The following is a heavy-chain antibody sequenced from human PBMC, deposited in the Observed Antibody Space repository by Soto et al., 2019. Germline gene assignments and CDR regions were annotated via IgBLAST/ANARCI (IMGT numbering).Heavy chain of an antibody. Sequence: ASVKVSCKASGGTFSSYAISWVRQAPGQGLEWMGGIIPIFGTANYAQKFQGRVTITADESTSTAYMELSSLSSVIAADSAVYYCAINADVWGQGTKVTVSS. CDR3: AINADV. CDR1: GGTFSSYA. CDR2: IIPIFGTA. V-gene: IGHV1-69*13. J-gene: IGHJ6*02.